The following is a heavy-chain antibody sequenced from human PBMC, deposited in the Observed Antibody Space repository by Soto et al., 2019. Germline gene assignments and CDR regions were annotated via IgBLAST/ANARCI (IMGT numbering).Heavy chain of an antibody. J-gene: IGHJ6*03. Sequence: ETLSLTCTVSGGSLSRYFWSWIRQPPGKGLEWIGYIYYSGSTNYNPSLKGRVTISVDTSKNQFSLNLRSATAADTAVYYCAREAVKDDFWSGYYSPYYYYYLDVWGKGTTVTVSS. D-gene: IGHD3-3*01. CDR1: GGSLSRYF. V-gene: IGHV4-59*01. CDR2: IYYSGST. CDR3: AREAVKDDFWSGYYSPYYYYYLDV.